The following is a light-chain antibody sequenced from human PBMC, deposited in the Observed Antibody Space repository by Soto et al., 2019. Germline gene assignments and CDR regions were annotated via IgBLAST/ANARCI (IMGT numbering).Light chain of an antibody. CDR3: QSYDSSLSVPWV. V-gene: IGLV1-40*01. CDR2: GNS. J-gene: IGLJ3*02. Sequence: QSVLTQPPSVSGAPGQRVTISCTGSSSNIGAGYDVHWYQQLPGTAPKLLIYGNSNRPSGVPDRFSGSKSGTSASLAITGLQAEDEADYYSQSYDSSLSVPWVFGGGTKITVL. CDR1: SSNIGAGYD.